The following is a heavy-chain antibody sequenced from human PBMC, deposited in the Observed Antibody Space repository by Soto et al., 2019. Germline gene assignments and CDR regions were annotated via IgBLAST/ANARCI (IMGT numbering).Heavy chain of an antibody. CDR3: SGCSGGACHQNYGMDV. Sequence: EVHLVESGGGLVKPGGSLRLSCAVSGFTFSSCTMNWVRQAPGKGLEWVSSISPSTSHIYYADSVKGRFTISRDNAKNSLFLQMTSLSAEDTAVYYCSGCSGGACHQNYGMDVWGQGTTVTVSS. J-gene: IGHJ6*02. D-gene: IGHD2-15*01. CDR2: ISPSTSHI. CDR1: GFTFSSCT. V-gene: IGHV3-21*01.